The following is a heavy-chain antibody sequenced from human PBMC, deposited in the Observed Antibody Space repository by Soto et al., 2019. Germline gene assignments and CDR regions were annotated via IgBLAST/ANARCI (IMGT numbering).Heavy chain of an antibody. D-gene: IGHD5-12*01. CDR2: FDPEDGET. V-gene: IGHV1-24*01. CDR3: ATVGYDEYVAHFDY. CDR1: GYTLTELS. J-gene: IGHJ4*02. Sequence: ASVKVSCKVSGYTLTELSMHWVRQAPGKGLEWMGGFDPEDGETIYAQKFQGRVTMTEDTSTDTAYMELSSLRSEDTAVYYCATVGYDEYVAHFDYWGQGTLVTVSS.